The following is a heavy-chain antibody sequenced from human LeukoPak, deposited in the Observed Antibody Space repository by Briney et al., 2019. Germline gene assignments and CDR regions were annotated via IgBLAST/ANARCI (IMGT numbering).Heavy chain of an antibody. Sequence: ASVKVTCKASGCTFISYAISWVRQAPGQGLEWMGRINPIFGTANYAQKFQSRVTITADKSTSTAYMQLSSLRSEDTAVYYCARDLAYCGGDCYPGGDYWGQGNLVTVSS. CDR2: INPIFGTA. D-gene: IGHD2-21*02. J-gene: IGHJ4*02. CDR3: ARDLAYCGGDCYPGGDY. CDR1: GCTFISYA. V-gene: IGHV1-69*06.